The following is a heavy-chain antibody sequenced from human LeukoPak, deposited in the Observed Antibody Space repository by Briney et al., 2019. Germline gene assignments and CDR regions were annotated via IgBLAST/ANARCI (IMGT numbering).Heavy chain of an antibody. CDR3: AREALSSTSLRY. CDR2: INPHSGGT. J-gene: IGHJ4*02. Sequence: ASVTLSFTASGYTFTGYYMPWMWHAPGQGLEWMGWINPHSGGTNYSQKCQGRGTMTRDTSISRAYMELSRLRSDDTAVYYCAREALSSTSLRYWGQGALVSVSS. V-gene: IGHV1-2*02. D-gene: IGHD2-2*01. CDR1: GYTFTGYY.